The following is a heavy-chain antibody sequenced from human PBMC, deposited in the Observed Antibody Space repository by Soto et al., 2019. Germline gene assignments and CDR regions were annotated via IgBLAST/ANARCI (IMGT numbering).Heavy chain of an antibody. J-gene: IGHJ6*01. CDR1: GGSFSGYY. Sequence: PSETLSLTCAVYGGSFSGYYWSWIRQPPGKGLEWIGEINHSGSTNYNPSLKSRVTISVDTSKSQFSLKLSSVTAAGTAVYYCASHPYYYGSGSYYNPYYYYYGMEAWEQGTTVTVSS. D-gene: IGHD3-10*01. CDR2: INHSGST. V-gene: IGHV4-34*01. CDR3: ASHPYYYGSGSYYNPYYYYYGMEA.